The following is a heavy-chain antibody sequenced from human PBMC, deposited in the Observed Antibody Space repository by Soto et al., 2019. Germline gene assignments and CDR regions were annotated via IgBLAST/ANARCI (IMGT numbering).Heavy chain of an antibody. CDR3: ARDAGELPVVTVGVFVF. V-gene: IGHV3-23*01. J-gene: IGHJ4*02. Sequence: GGSLRLSCAASGFTFSNYAMSWVRQAPGKGLEWVSAFSGSGDSTFYADSVKGRFTVSRDNSKKTLYLQLNSLRDEDTAVYYCARDAGELPVVTVGVFVFWGRGTLVTVSS. D-gene: IGHD3-22*01. CDR1: GFTFSNYA. CDR2: FSGSGDST.